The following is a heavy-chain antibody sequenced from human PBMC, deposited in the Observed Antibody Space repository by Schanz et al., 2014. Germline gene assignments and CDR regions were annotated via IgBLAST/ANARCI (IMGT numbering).Heavy chain of an antibody. CDR2: IKQDGSEK. D-gene: IGHD3-10*01. CDR3: ARDNYYGSGSCAY. V-gene: IGHV3-7*01. Sequence: EADLVESGGGLIQRGESLRLSCSASGFSFSSYSMNWVRQAPGKGLEWVANIKQDGSEKYYVDAVKGRFTISRDNAKNSMYLHMKSLRGEDTAVYYCARDNYYGSGSCAYWGQGTLVTGSS. J-gene: IGHJ4*02. CDR1: GFSFSSYS.